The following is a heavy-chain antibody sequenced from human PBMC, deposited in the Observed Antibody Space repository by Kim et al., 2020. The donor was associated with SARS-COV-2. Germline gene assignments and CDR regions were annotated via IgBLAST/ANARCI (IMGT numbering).Heavy chain of an antibody. CDR2: IYYSGST. Sequence: SETLSLTCTVSGGSISSYYWSWIRQPPVKGLEWIGYIYYSGSTNYNPSLKSRVTISVDTSKNQFSLKLSSVTAADTAVYYCARDGRDYSPDYYYGMDVWGQGTTVTVSS. CDR3: ARDGRDYSPDYYYGMDV. J-gene: IGHJ6*02. D-gene: IGHD4-4*01. CDR1: GGSISSYY. V-gene: IGHV4-59*13.